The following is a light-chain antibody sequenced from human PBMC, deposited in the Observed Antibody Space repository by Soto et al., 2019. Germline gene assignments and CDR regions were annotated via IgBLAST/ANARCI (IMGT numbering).Light chain of an antibody. J-gene: IGKJ2*01. CDR3: MQALQPPPYT. CDR1: QSLLHSNGYSY. CDR2: LEY. V-gene: IGKV2-28*01. Sequence: IVMTQSPLSLPVTPGESASISCRSSQSLLHSNGYSYLDWYLQKPGQSPQLLISLEYYRASGVPDRFSGSGSGTDCPLKISRVEADDVGLYYCMQALQPPPYTFGQGTKLEIK.